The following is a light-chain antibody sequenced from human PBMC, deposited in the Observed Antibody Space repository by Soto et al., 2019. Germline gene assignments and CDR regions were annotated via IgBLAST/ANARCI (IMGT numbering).Light chain of an antibody. CDR2: RAS. V-gene: IGKV1-5*03. Sequence: DVQMTQSPSTLSASIGDTVTITCRASQSIDAWLAWYQQKPGRPPKLLIYRASILENGVPSRFSGRGSGTEFTLTISGLRPDDLGTYFCQQYKSYPKTFGEGPKLDI. J-gene: IGKJ2*01. CDR3: QQYKSYPKT. CDR1: QSIDAW.